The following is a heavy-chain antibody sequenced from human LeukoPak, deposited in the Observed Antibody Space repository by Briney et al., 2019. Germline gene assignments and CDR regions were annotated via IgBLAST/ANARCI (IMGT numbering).Heavy chain of an antibody. V-gene: IGHV3-30*03. Sequence: GGSLRLSCAASGFTFSSYGMHWVRQAPGKGLEWVAVISYDGSNKYYADSVKGRFTISRDNSKNTLYLQMNSLRAEDTAVYYCAREGEYTDAFDIWGQGTMVTVSS. D-gene: IGHD2-2*02. CDR2: ISYDGSNK. CDR1: GFTFSSYG. CDR3: AREGEYTDAFDI. J-gene: IGHJ3*02.